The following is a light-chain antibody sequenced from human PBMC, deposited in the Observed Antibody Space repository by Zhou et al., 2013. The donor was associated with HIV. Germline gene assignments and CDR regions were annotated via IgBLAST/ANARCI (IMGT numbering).Light chain of an antibody. Sequence: ETVMTQSPATLSVSPGEGATLSCRASQSLSSNYLAWYQQRPGQAPRLLIYGTSNRATGIPARFSGSGSGTDFTLTISSLEPEDFAVYYCQQRSNWPQLTFGGGTKVEIK. J-gene: IGKJ4*01. CDR1: QSLSSNY. CDR3: QQRSNWPQLT. V-gene: IGKV3-11*01. CDR2: GTS.